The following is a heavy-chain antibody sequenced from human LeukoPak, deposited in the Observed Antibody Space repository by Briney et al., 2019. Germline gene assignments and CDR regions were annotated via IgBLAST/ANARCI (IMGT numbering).Heavy chain of an antibody. CDR3: ATYRQVLLPFES. CDR1: GFTFSTFA. CDR2: IFPSGGEI. J-gene: IGHJ4*02. Sequence: GGSLRLSCAASGFTFSTFAMIWVRQPPGKGPEWVSSIFPSGGEIHYADSVRGRFTISRDNSKSTLSLQMNSLRAEDTAIYYCATYRQVLLPFESWGQGTLVTVSS. D-gene: IGHD2-8*02. V-gene: IGHV3-23*01.